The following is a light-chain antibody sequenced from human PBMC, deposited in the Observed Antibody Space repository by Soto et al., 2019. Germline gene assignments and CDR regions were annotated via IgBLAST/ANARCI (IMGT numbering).Light chain of an antibody. CDR3: HQYYSTRPGT. CDR2: RSA. CDR1: QSVLSSSNNKNY. J-gene: IGKJ1*01. V-gene: IGKV4-1*01. Sequence: IVLTQSPASLAVSLGERATINCKPSQSVLSSSNNKNYLAWYRQKPGQPPKLRIYRSATRESGVPVRFSGSGSGTDFTLTISIRQAEDVALYVCHQYYSTRPGTFGQGAKVDI.